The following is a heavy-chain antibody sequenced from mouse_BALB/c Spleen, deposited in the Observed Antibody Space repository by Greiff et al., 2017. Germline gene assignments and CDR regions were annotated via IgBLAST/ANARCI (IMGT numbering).Heavy chain of an antibody. CDR3: ARDKSTSFAY. CDR2: ISSGGSYT. Sequence: EVKVVESGGGLVKPGGSLKLSCAASGFTFSSYAMSWVRQSPEKRLEWVAEISSGGSYTYYPDTVTGRFTISRDNAKNTLYLEMSSLRSEDTAMYYCARDKSTSFAYWGQGTLVTVSA. J-gene: IGHJ3*01. V-gene: IGHV5-9-4*01. CDR1: GFTFSSYA.